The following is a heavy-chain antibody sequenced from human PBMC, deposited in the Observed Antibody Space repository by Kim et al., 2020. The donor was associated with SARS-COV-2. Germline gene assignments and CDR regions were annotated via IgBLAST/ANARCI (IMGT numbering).Heavy chain of an antibody. J-gene: IGHJ4*02. Sequence: TSGSTNNNPSLKSRVTMSVDTSKNQFSLKLSSVTAADTAVYYCASARGYWGQGTLVTVSS. CDR3: ASARGY. D-gene: IGHD3-10*01. CDR2: TSGST. V-gene: IGHV4-4*07.